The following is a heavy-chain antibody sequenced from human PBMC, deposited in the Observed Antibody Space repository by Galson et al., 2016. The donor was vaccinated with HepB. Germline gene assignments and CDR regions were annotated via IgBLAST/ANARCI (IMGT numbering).Heavy chain of an antibody. D-gene: IGHD3-16*01. Sequence: SLRLSCAASGFSFSNSGMSWVRQAPGRGLEWVSGITRSGDPKHYADFMKGRFTISRDNSKNTLYLYMNNLTAGDTAIYYCGKHGGFDYWGQGALVTVSS. CDR2: ITRSGDPK. J-gene: IGHJ4*02. CDR3: GKHGGFDY. V-gene: IGHV3-23*01. CDR1: GFSFSNSG.